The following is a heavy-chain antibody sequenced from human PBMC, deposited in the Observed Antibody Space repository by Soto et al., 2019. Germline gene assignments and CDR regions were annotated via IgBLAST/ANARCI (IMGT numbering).Heavy chain of an antibody. J-gene: IGHJ1*01. CDR3: ARAAAGPEHSPH. V-gene: IGHV4-31*03. Sequence: SETLSLTCTVSGGSISSGGYYWSWIRQHPGKGLEWIGYIYYSGSTYYNPSLKSRVTISVDTSKNQFSLKLSSVTAADTAVYYWARAAAGPEHSPHGGQGTRVPVSS. CDR1: GGSISSGGYY. CDR2: IYYSGST. D-gene: IGHD6-13*01.